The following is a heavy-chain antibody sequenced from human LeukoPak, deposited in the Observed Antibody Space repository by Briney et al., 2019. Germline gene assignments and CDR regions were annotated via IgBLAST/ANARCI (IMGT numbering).Heavy chain of an antibody. J-gene: IGHJ6*02. CDR1: GFTFDDYA. V-gene: IGHV3-9*01. CDR2: ISWNSGSI. Sequence: GGSLRLSCAASGFTFDDYAFHWVRQAPGKGLEWVSGISWNSGSIGYADSVKGRFTISRDNAKNSLYLQMNSLRAEDTAVYYCARYYDILTGYLQKSYYGMDVWGQGTTVTVSS. CDR3: ARYYDILTGYLQKSYYGMDV. D-gene: IGHD3-9*01.